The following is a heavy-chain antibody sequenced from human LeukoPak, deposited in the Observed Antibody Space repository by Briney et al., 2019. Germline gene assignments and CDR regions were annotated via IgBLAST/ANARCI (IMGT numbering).Heavy chain of an antibody. CDR3: ARDSYRSSWHGSDY. CDR2: INLNSGGT. J-gene: IGHJ4*02. CDR1: GYTFTGYY. Sequence: ASVKVSCKASGYTFTGYYMHWVRQAPGQGLEWMGWINLNSGGTNFAQNFQGRVTMTRDTSISTAYMELSSLRSDDTAVYYCARDSYRSSWHGSDYWGQGTLVTVSS. D-gene: IGHD6-13*01. V-gene: IGHV1-2*02.